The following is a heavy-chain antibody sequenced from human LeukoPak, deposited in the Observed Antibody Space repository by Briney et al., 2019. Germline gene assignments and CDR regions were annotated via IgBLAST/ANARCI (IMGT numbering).Heavy chain of an antibody. V-gene: IGHV3-74*01. CDR2: INSDGSST. CDR3: ASAINSGYYLVDS. J-gene: IGHJ4*02. CDR1: GFTFTTYW. D-gene: IGHD5-12*01. Sequence: GGSPRLSCAASGFTFTTYWMHWVRQAPGKGLVWVSRINSDGSSTSYTDSVKGRFTISRDNAKNTLYLQTNSLRAEDTAVYYCASAINSGYYLVDSWGQGTLVTVYS.